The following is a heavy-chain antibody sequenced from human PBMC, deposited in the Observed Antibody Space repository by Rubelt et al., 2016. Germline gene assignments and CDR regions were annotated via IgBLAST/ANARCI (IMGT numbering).Heavy chain of an antibody. CDR2: INTNTGNP. V-gene: IGHV7-4-1*02. CDR1: GYTLTELS. J-gene: IGHJ6*02. D-gene: IGHD2-2*01. CDR3: ARDRVVPAAPYYYGMDV. Sequence: QLVQSGAEVKKPGASVKVSCKVSGYTLTELSMHWVRQAPGKGLEWMGWINTNTGNPTYAQGFTGRFVFSLDTSVSTAYLQISSLKAEDTAVYYCARDRVVPAAPYYYGMDVWGQGTTVTVSS.